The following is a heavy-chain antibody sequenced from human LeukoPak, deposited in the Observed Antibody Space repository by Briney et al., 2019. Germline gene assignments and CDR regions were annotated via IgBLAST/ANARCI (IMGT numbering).Heavy chain of an antibody. J-gene: IGHJ6*03. D-gene: IGHD3-9*01. V-gene: IGHV4-59*01. CDR1: GGSISSYY. Sequence: PSETLSLTCTVSGGSISSYYWSWIRQPPGKGLEWIGYIYYSGSTNYNPSLKSRVTISVDTSKNQFSLKLSSVTAADTAVYYCARTYYDILTGYLDYYYYYYMDVWGKGTTVTISS. CDR2: IYYSGST. CDR3: ARTYYDILTGYLDYYYYYYMDV.